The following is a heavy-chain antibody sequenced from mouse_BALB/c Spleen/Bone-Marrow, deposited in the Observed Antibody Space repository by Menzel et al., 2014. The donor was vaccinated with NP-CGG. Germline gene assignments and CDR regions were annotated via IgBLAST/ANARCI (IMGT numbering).Heavy chain of an antibody. CDR2: INPGSGGA. J-gene: IGHJ2*01. D-gene: IGHD3-2*01. CDR3: AREWTARAVDY. CDR1: GYAFTNYL. V-gene: IGHV1-54*01. Sequence: LLESGAELVRPGTSVKVSCKASGYAFTNYLIEWVKQRPGQGLEWIGVINPGSGGANYNEKFKGKATLTADKSSSTAYMQLSSLTSDDSAVYFCAREWTARAVDYWGQGTTLTVSS.